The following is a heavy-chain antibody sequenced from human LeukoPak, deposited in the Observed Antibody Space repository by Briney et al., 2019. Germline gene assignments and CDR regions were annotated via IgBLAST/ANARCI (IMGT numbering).Heavy chain of an antibody. CDR1: GFTFSSYA. V-gene: IGHV3-23*01. J-gene: IGHJ4*02. CDR3: AKASWVSNGDAVL. Sequence: GSLRLSCAASGFTFSSYAMSWVRQAPARGLEWVSSLRGDGSAFYADSVKGRFTLSRDESRNTVYFQLNSLRVEDTAVYYCAKASWVSNGDAVLWGQGTLVTVFS. CDR2: LRGDGSA. D-gene: IGHD1-1*01.